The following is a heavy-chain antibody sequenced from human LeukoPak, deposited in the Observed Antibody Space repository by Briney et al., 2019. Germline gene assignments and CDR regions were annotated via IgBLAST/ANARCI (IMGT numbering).Heavy chain of an antibody. D-gene: IGHD2-2*01. Sequence: GGSLRLSCAASGFTFSGYGMHWVRQAPGKGLEWVAVIWYDGSNKYYADSVKGRFTISRDNSKNTLYLQMNSLRAEDTAVYYCARDGDIVVVPAAQEGMDVWGQGTTVTVSS. CDR2: IWYDGSNK. CDR1: GFTFSGYG. V-gene: IGHV3-33*01. CDR3: ARDGDIVVVPAAQEGMDV. J-gene: IGHJ6*02.